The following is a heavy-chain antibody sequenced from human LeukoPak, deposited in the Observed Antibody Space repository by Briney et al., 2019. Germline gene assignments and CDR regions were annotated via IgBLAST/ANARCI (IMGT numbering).Heavy chain of an antibody. V-gene: IGHV1-8*01. CDR3: AIRTPVDIVATLGERVKKGLDY. J-gene: IGHJ4*02. CDR2: MNPNSGNT. Sequence: ASVKVSCKASGYTFTSYDINWLRQATGQGLEWMGWMNPNSGNTGYAQKFQGRVTMTSNTSMSTAYMELSSLRSEDTAVYYCAIRTPVDIVATLGERVKKGLDYWGQGTLVTVSS. D-gene: IGHD5-12*01. CDR1: GYTFTSYD.